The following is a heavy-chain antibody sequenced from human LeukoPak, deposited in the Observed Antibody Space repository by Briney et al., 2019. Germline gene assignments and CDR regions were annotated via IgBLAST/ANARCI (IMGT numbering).Heavy chain of an antibody. D-gene: IGHD1-7*01. CDR1: GFTFSNAW. J-gene: IGHJ6*03. CDR2: ISSSSSTI. Sequence: GGSLRLSCAASGFTFSNAWMSWVRQAPGKGLEWVSYISSSSSTIYYADSVKGRFTISRDNAKNSLYLQMNSLRAEDTAVYYCAKLGTPYNWNYGDYYYYMDVWGKGTTVTVSS. CDR3: AKLGTPYNWNYGDYYYYMDV. V-gene: IGHV3-48*01.